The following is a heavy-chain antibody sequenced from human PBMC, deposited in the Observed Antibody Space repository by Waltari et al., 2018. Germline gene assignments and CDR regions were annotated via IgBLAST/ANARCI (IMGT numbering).Heavy chain of an antibody. Sequence: QVQLVQSGAEVKKPGASVKVSCKASGYTFTSYYMHWVRQAPGQGLELMGIINPSGGSTSYAQKFQGRVTMTRDTSTSTVYMELSSLRSEDTAVYYCARDPSLRITMIVVVTPQPYYFDYWGQGTLVTVSS. D-gene: IGHD3-22*01. CDR1: GYTFTSYY. J-gene: IGHJ4*02. CDR3: ARDPSLRITMIVVVTPQPYYFDY. CDR2: INPSGGST. V-gene: IGHV1-46*01.